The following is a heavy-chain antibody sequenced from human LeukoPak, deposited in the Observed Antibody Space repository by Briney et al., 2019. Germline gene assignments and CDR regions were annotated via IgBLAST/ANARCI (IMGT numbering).Heavy chain of an antibody. CDR3: ARGPGFVTMNY. CDR1: GGAFSSYA. CDR2: IIPVLDIV. V-gene: IGHV1-69*04. J-gene: IGHJ4*02. D-gene: IGHD3-22*01. Sequence: SVKVSCKASGGAFSSYAINWVRQAPGQGLEWMGRIIPVLDIVNYAQKFQGRVTITADKSTSTAYMEQSSLRAEDTAMYYCARGPGFVTMNYWGQGTLVTVSS.